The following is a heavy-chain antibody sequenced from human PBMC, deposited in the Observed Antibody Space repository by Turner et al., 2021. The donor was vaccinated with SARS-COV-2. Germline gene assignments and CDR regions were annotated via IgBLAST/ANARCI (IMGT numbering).Heavy chain of an antibody. CDR2: IKQDGSEK. J-gene: IGHJ6*02. CDR1: GFTFSSYW. CDR3: AREESGSFGAYGMDV. D-gene: IGHD2-15*01. Sequence: EVQLVESGGGLVQPGGSLGISCAASGFTFSSYWMHWFRQAPGKGLEWVANIKQDGSEKNYVDSVKGRFTISRDNAKNSLYLQMNSLRAEDTAVYYCAREESGSFGAYGMDVWGQGTTVTVSS. V-gene: IGHV3-7*03.